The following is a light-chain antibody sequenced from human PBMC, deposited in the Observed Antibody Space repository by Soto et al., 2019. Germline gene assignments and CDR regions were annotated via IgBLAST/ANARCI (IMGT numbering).Light chain of an antibody. Sequence: QSALTQPPSASGSPGQSVTISCTGTSSDVCAYNYVSWYQQHAGKAPKLVIYEVTKRPSGVPDRFSGSKSANTASLTVSGLQAEDEADYYCSSFASSNTWVFGGGTTVTVL. CDR2: EVT. V-gene: IGLV2-8*01. J-gene: IGLJ3*02. CDR3: SSFASSNTWV. CDR1: SSDVCAYNY.